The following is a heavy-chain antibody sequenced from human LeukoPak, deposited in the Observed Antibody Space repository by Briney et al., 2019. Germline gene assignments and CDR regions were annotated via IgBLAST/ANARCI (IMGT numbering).Heavy chain of an antibody. CDR1: GYSFTSYL. J-gene: IGHJ4*02. CDR3: AREYWGNLDY. V-gene: IGHV5-51*01. CDR2: IHPSDSNA. Sequence: GESLKISCKGSGYSFTSYLIAWVRQMPGKGLEWMGIIHPSDSNARYSPSFQGQVTVSVDHSITTAYLQWSSLKASDTAMYYCAREYWGNLDYWGQGTLVTVSS. D-gene: IGHD7-27*01.